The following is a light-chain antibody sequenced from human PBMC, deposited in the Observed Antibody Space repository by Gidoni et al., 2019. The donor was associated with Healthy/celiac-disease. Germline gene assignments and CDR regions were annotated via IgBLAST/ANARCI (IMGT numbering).Light chain of an antibody. Sequence: DIQMTQSPSTLSASVGDRVTIICRASQSINNWLAWYQQKPGKAPKILIYKASNLESGVPSRFSGSGSGTEFTLTISSLQPDEFATYYCKQYHSYSWTFGQGTKVEIK. CDR1: QSINNW. V-gene: IGKV1-5*03. CDR3: KQYHSYSWT. J-gene: IGKJ1*01. CDR2: KAS.